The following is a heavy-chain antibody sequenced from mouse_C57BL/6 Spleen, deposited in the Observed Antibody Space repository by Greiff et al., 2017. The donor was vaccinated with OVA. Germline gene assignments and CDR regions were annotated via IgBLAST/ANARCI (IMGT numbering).Heavy chain of an antibody. J-gene: IGHJ4*01. CDR3: ARKGYDYDGLYAMDY. CDR2: IWSGGST. CDR1: GFSLTSYG. D-gene: IGHD2-4*01. Sequence: QVQLKQSGPGLVQPSQSLSITCTVSGFSLTSYGVHWVRQSPGKGLEWLGVIWSGGSTDSNAAFISRLSISKDNSKCQVFFKMNSLQADDTAIYYCARKGYDYDGLYAMDYWGQGTSVTVSS. V-gene: IGHV2-2*01.